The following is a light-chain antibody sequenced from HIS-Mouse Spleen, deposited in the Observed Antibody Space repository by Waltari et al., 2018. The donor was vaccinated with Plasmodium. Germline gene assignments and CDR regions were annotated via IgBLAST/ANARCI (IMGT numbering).Light chain of an antibody. V-gene: IGLV3-10*01. Sequence: SYELTQPPSVSVSPGQTARITCSGDALPKKYAYWYQQKSGQAPVLVIYEDSKLPSGIPERFSGYSSGTMATLTISGAQVEDEADYYCYSTDSSGNHRVFGGGTKLTVL. J-gene: IGLJ3*02. CDR1: ALPKKY. CDR2: EDS. CDR3: YSTDSSGNHRV.